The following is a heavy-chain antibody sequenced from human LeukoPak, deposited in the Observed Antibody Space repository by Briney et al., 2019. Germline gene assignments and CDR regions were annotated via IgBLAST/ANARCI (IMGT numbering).Heavy chain of an antibody. Sequence: GGPLRLSCAASGFTFSSYWMHWVRQAPGKGLVWVSRINTDGSSTSYADSVKGRFTISRDNAKNTLYLQMNSLRAEDTAVYYCARVLGQRTKHRIVGATPGYFDCWGQGTLVTVSS. CDR3: ARVLGQRTKHRIVGATPGYFDC. V-gene: IGHV3-74*01. D-gene: IGHD1-26*01. CDR2: INTDGSST. CDR1: GFTFSSYW. J-gene: IGHJ4*02.